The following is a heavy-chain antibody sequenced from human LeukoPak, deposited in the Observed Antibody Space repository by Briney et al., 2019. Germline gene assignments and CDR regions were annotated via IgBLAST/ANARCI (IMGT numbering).Heavy chain of an antibody. CDR1: GVSFSSFH. Sequence: SETLSLTCAVYGVSFSSFHWSWIRQPPGKELEWIGEIRHTGQTNYNPSLKSRVTISVDTSKNQFSLNMSSVTAADTAVYYCARRPTTPFLRPYYYMDVWGKGTTVTVSS. J-gene: IGHJ6*03. CDR3: ARRPTTPFLRPYYYMDV. CDR2: IRHTGQT. V-gene: IGHV4-34*01. D-gene: IGHD4-17*01.